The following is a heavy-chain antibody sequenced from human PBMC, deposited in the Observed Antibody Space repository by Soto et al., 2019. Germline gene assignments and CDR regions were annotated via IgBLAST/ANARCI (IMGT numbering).Heavy chain of an antibody. Sequence: SETLSLTCTVSGGSISRGDYYWGWIRQPPGKGLEGIGYIYYSGSTYYNPSLKSRVTISVDTSKNQFSLKLSSVTAADTAVYYCARLYGSGSYYTGLGWFDPWGQGTLVTVSS. V-gene: IGHV4-30-4*01. CDR3: ARLYGSGSYYTGLGWFDP. CDR1: GGSISRGDYY. CDR2: IYYSGST. J-gene: IGHJ5*02. D-gene: IGHD3-10*01.